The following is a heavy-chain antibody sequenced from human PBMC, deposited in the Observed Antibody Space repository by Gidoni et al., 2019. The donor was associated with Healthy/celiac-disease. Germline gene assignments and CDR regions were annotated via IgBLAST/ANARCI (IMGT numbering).Heavy chain of an antibody. J-gene: IGHJ4*02. CDR1: GFTFRSSE. CDR2: MSSSGSTI. V-gene: IGHV3-48*03. Sequence: EVQLVESGGGLVQPGGSLRLSCAASGFTFRSSERNWVRQAPGKGLEWVSYMSSSGSTIYYADSVKGRFTISRDNAKNSLYLQMNSLRAEDTAVYYCARTHYDILTGYYTLFDYWGQGTLVTVSS. D-gene: IGHD3-9*01. CDR3: ARTHYDILTGYYTLFDY.